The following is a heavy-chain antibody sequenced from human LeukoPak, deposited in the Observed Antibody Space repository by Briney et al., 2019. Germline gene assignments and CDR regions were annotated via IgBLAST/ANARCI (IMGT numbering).Heavy chain of an antibody. J-gene: IGHJ6*04. D-gene: IGHD3-10*01. CDR2: INHSGST. CDR1: GGSFSGYY. Sequence: SETLSLTCAVYGGSFSGYYWSWIRHPPGKGLEWIAEINHSGSTNYNPSLKSRVTISVDTSKNQFSLKLSSVTAADTAVYYCASGRITMVRGVRVKYYYYGMDVWGKGTTVTVSS. V-gene: IGHV4-34*01. CDR3: ASGRITMVRGVRVKYYYYGMDV.